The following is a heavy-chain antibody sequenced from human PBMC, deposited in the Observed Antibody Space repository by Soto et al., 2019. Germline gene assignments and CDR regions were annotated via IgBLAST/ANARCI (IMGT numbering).Heavy chain of an antibody. J-gene: IGHJ4*02. CDR3: TRRDCSGGDCYSDFDY. Sequence: SETLSLTCTVSGGSISSGGYYWSWIRQHPGKGLEWIGYIYYSGSTYYNPSLKSRVTISVDTSKNQFSLKLSSVTAADTAVYYCTRRDCSGGDCYSDFDYWGQGALVTVSS. CDR2: IYYSGST. V-gene: IGHV4-31*03. CDR1: GGSISSGGYY. D-gene: IGHD2-15*01.